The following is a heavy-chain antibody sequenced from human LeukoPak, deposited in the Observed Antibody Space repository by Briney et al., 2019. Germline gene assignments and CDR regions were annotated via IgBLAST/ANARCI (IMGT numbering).Heavy chain of an antibody. J-gene: IGHJ4*02. CDR3: TTSPLWQLLSFDY. Sequence: GGSLRLSCAASGFTFSNAWMSWVRQAPGKGLEWVGRIKSKTDGGTTDYAAPVKGRFTISRDDSKNTLYLQMNSLKTDDTAVYYCTTSPLWQLLSFDYWGQGTPVTVSS. D-gene: IGHD2-15*01. CDR2: IKSKTDGGTT. CDR1: GFTFSNAW. V-gene: IGHV3-15*01.